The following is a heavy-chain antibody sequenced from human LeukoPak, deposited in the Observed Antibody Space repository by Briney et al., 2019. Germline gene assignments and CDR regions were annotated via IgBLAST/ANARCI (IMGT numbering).Heavy chain of an antibody. Sequence: SEILSLTCAVYGGSFSGYYWRWIRQPPGKGLEWIGEINHSGSTNYNPSLKSRVTISVDTSKNQFSLKLSSVTAADTAVYYCARVSPYCSGGSCYFDYWGQGTLVTVSS. J-gene: IGHJ4*02. CDR2: INHSGST. V-gene: IGHV4-34*01. CDR1: GGSFSGYY. CDR3: ARVSPYCSGGSCYFDY. D-gene: IGHD2-15*01.